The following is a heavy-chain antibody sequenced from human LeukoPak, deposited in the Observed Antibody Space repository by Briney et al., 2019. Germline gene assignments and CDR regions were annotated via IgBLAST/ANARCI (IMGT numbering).Heavy chain of an antibody. J-gene: IGHJ6*02. CDR2: IGYDGSDK. Sequence: GGSLRLSCVESGFTFSSYGMHWVRQAPGKGLEWVAVIGYDGSDKYYADSVKGRFTISRDNSKNTLYLQMNSLRAEDTAVYYCAKDGGPYSMYYYYGMDVWGQGTTVTVSS. CDR3: AKDGGPYSMYYYYGMDV. V-gene: IGHV3-30*02. D-gene: IGHD4-11*01. CDR1: GFTFSSYG.